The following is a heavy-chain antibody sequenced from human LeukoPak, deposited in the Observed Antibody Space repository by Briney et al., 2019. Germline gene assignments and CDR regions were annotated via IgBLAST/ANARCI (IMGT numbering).Heavy chain of an antibody. V-gene: IGHV3-48*03. J-gene: IGHJ6*03. CDR2: ISSSGSTI. Sequence: GGSLRLSCAASGFTFSSYEMNWVRQAPGKGLEWVSYISSSGSTIYYADSVKGRFTISRDNAKNSLYLQMNSLRTEDTAVYYCAREFVLRFFEGYMDVWGKGTTVTVSS. D-gene: IGHD3-3*01. CDR1: GFTFSSYE. CDR3: AREFVLRFFEGYMDV.